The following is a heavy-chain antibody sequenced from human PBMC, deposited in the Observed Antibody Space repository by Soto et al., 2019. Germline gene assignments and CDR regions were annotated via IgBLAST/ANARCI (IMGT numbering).Heavy chain of an antibody. CDR3: ARDRNHDSRGYYAY. CDR2: IDAGNGHT. CDR1: GYIFSRYA. D-gene: IGHD3-22*01. V-gene: IGHV1-3*01. J-gene: IGHJ4*02. Sequence: GASVKVSCKAYGYIFSRYAIHWVRQAPGPRLEWMGWIDAGNGHTKYSQRLQGRVTLNRDTSATTAYMELNSLRSEDTSVYYCARDRNHDSRGYYAYWGRGTLVTVSS.